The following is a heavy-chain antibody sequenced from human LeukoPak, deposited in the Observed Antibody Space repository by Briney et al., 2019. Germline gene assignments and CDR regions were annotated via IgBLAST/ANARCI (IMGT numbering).Heavy chain of an antibody. CDR1: GCTFTSYG. J-gene: IGHJ4*02. CDR3: ARGGPFTYYYDSSGYTLTDFDY. Sequence: ASVKVSCKASGCTFTSYGISWVRQAPGQGLEWMGWISAYNGNTNYAQKLQGRVTMTTDTSTSTAYMELRSLRSDDTAVYYCARGGPFTYYYDSSGYTLTDFDYWGQGTLVTVSS. D-gene: IGHD3-22*01. V-gene: IGHV1-18*01. CDR2: ISAYNGNT.